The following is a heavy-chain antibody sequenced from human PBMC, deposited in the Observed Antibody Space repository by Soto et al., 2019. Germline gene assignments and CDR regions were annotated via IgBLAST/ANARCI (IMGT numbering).Heavy chain of an antibody. CDR2: IGGSGGDT. Sequence: GGSLRLSCKASGFIFSNYAMSWVRQAPGKGLQWVSAIGGSGGDTYYADSVKGRFTISRDNSRDTLHLQMSSLRADDTAIYYCAVPTGIEVTGPDYWGQGTLVTVSS. J-gene: IGHJ4*02. V-gene: IGHV3-23*01. CDR1: GFIFSNYA. CDR3: AVPTGIEVTGPDY. D-gene: IGHD6-19*01.